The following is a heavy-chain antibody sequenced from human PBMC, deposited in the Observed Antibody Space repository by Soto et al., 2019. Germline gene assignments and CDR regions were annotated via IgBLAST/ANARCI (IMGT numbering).Heavy chain of an antibody. V-gene: IGHV3-74*01. CDR2: INSDGSST. D-gene: IGHD2-21*02. J-gene: IGHJ5*02. Sequence: PGGSLRLSCAASGFTFSSYWMHWVRQAPGKGLVWVSRINSDGSSTSYADSVKGRFTISRDNAKNTLYLQMNSLRAEDTAVYYCARGYCGGDCLSPWGQGTLVTVSS. CDR3: ARGYCGGDCLSP. CDR1: GFTFSSYW.